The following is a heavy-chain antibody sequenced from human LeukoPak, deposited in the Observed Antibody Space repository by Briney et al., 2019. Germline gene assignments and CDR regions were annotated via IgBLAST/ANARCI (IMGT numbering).Heavy chain of an antibody. V-gene: IGHV3-23*01. Sequence: GGTLRPSCAASGFTFSSYGMSWVRQAPGKGLEWVSAISGSGGSTYYADSVKGRFTISRDNSKNTLYLQMNSLRAEDTAVYYCARQDRYRYYYDSSGHISHWGQGTLVTVSS. CDR2: ISGSGGST. CDR1: GFTFSSYG. CDR3: ARQDRYRYYYDSSGHISH. J-gene: IGHJ1*01. D-gene: IGHD3-22*01.